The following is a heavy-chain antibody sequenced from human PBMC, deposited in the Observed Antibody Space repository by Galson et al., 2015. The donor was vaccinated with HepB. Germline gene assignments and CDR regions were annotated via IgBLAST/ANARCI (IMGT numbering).Heavy chain of an antibody. CDR3: AKSLKLSGSPWSFYYGMDV. V-gene: IGHV3-30*18. J-gene: IGHJ6*02. CDR1: GFIFSNHG. CDR2: TSYDGSNT. D-gene: IGHD1-26*01. Sequence: SLRLSYAGSGFIFSNHGMHWVRQAPGKGLEWVAVTSYDGSNTYYADSVKGRFTISRDNSKNTLYLQMNSLTTEDTAVYYCAKSLKLSGSPWSFYYGMDVWGQGTTVTVS.